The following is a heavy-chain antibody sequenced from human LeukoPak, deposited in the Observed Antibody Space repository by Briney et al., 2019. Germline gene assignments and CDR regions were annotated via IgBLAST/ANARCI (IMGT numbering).Heavy chain of an antibody. Sequence: GGSLRLSCAASGFAFSIYSLNWVRQTPGKRLEWVSYITGGSNNILYADSVKGRFTISRDNSKNTLYLQMNSLRAEDTAVYYCARSDTYYYDSSGYPKSYWGQGTLVTVSS. CDR3: ARSDTYYYDSSGYPKSY. J-gene: IGHJ4*02. D-gene: IGHD3-22*01. V-gene: IGHV3-48*01. CDR2: ITGGSNNI. CDR1: GFAFSIYS.